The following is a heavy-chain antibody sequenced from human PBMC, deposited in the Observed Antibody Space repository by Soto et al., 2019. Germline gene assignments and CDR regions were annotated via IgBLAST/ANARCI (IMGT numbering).Heavy chain of an antibody. CDR1: GYTLAELS. Sequence: GASVKVSCKVSGYTLAELSMHWVRQAPGKGVEWMGGVDPEDGETIYAQKFQGRVTMTKNTSTNTAYMELSSLRSEDTAVYYCARGRTGAAYNWFDPWGQGTLVTVSS. V-gene: IGHV1-24*01. D-gene: IGHD1-26*01. J-gene: IGHJ5*02. CDR2: VDPEDGET. CDR3: ARGRTGAAYNWFDP.